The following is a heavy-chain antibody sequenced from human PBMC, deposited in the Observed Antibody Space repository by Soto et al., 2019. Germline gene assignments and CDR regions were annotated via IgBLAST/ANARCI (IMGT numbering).Heavy chain of an antibody. Sequence: EASVKVSCKASGGTFTSYAISWVRQAPGQGLEWMGGIIPMFGTVNYAQKFQGRVTIIADESTTTAYMELSSLRSDDTAVYYCARDHSLGGYSYGKFDCWGQGTLVTVSS. CDR1: GGTFTSYA. J-gene: IGHJ4*02. D-gene: IGHD5-18*01. CDR3: ARDHSLGGYSYGKFDC. CDR2: IIPMFGTV. V-gene: IGHV1-69*13.